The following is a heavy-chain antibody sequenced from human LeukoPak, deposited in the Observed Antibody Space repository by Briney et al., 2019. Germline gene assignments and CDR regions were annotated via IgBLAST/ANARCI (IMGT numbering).Heavy chain of an antibody. J-gene: IGHJ3*02. V-gene: IGHV1-46*01. CDR1: GYTFTSYY. Sequence: GASVKVSCKASGYTFTSYYMHWVRQAPGQGLEWMGIINPSGGSTSYAQRFQGRVTMTRDMSTSTVYMELSSLRSEDTAVYYCARESRGDYSPDAFDIWGQGTMVIVSS. CDR3: ARESRGDYSPDAFDI. D-gene: IGHD2-21*02. CDR2: INPSGGST.